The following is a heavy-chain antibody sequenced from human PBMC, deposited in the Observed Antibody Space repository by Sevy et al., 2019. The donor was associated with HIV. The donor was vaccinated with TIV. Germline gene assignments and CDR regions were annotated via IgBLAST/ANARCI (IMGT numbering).Heavy chain of an antibody. CDR2: IRNKADSYTT. Sequence: GGSLRLSCAASGFTFSDHYMEWVRQAPGKGLEWVGRIRNKADSYTTDYAASVKGRFTITRDDSKNSLYLLMNSLKTADTAVYYCATHAGIAAAGRVFDYWGQGTLVAVSS. CDR3: ATHAGIAAAGRVFDY. CDR1: GFTFSDHY. J-gene: IGHJ4*02. D-gene: IGHD6-13*01. V-gene: IGHV3-72*01.